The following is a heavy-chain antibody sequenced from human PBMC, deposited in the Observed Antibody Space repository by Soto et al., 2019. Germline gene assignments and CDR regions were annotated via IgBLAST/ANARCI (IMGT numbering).Heavy chain of an antibody. CDR1: GFTFRSYG. J-gene: IGHJ3*02. D-gene: IGHD6-19*01. CDR2: IWYDGSNK. V-gene: IGHV3-33*01. Sequence: GGSLILSCAASGFTFRSYGMHWVRQDPGKGLEWVAVIWYDGSNKYYADSVRGRFTISRDNSKNTLYLQMNSLRAEDTAVYYCARDLRAVAGKDDAFDIWGQGTMVTVSS. CDR3: ARDLRAVAGKDDAFDI.